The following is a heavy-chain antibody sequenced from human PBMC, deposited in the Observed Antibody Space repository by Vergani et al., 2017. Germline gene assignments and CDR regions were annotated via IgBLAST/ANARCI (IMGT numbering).Heavy chain of an antibody. CDR3: ASLSGVYDYVWGSYRYYFDY. V-gene: IGHV4-39*01. CDR2: IYYSGST. D-gene: IGHD3-16*02. CDR1: GGSISSSSYY. Sequence: QLHLQESGPGLVKPSETQSLTCTVSGGSISSSSYYWGWIRQPPGKGLEWIGSIYYSGSTYYNPSLKSRVTISVDTSKNQFSLKLSSVTAADTAVYYCASLSGVYDYVWGSYRYYFDYWGQGTLVTVSS. J-gene: IGHJ4*02.